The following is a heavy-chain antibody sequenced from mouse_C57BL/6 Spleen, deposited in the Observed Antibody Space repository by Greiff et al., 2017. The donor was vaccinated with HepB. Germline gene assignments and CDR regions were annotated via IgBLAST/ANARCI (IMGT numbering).Heavy chain of an antibody. CDR2: IDPSDSYT. CDR1: GYTFTSYW. CDR3: ARRVPYVEVAY. J-gene: IGHJ3*01. Sequence: QVQLQQPGAELVKPGASVKLSCKASGYTFTSYWMQWVKQRPGQGLEWIGEIDPSDSYTNYNQKFKGKATLTVDTSSSTAYMQLSSLTSEDSAVYYCARRVPYVEVAYWGQGTLVTVSA. V-gene: IGHV1-50*01.